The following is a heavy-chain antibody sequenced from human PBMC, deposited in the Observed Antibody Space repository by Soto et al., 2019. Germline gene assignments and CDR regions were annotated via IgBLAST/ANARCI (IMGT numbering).Heavy chain of an antibody. CDR3: ARVGIYSGGYWFDY. V-gene: IGHV3-53*01. D-gene: IGHD2-21*01. J-gene: IGHJ4*02. Sequence: EVQLVESGGGLIQPGGSLRLSCAASGFTVSSNYMSWVRQAPGKGLEWVSVIYSGGSTYYADSVKGRFTISRDNAKNSLYLQMNSLRAEDTAVYYCARVGIYSGGYWFDYWGQGTLVTVSS. CDR2: IYSGGST. CDR1: GFTVSSNY.